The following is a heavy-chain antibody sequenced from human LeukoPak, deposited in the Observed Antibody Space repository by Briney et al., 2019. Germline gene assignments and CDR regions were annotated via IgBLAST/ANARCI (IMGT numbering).Heavy chain of an antibody. V-gene: IGHV3-48*04. CDR2: ISTSSATI. D-gene: IGHD5-18*01. CDR3: ARVRQSPQIQLYYYYMDV. CDR1: GFTFSSYS. J-gene: IGHJ6*03. Sequence: GRSLRLSCVVSGFTFSSYSTNWVRQAPGKELEWISYISTSSATIYYAASVKGRFTVSRDNAKNSVYLQMNSLRAEDTAVYYCARVRQSPQIQLYYYYMDVWGKGTTVTVSS.